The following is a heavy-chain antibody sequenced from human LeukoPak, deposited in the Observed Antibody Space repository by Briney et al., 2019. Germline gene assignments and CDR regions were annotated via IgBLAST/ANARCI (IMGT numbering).Heavy chain of an antibody. D-gene: IGHD5-12*01. CDR1: GYSFTSYW. V-gene: IGHV5-51*01. J-gene: IGHJ4*02. CDR3: ARGAYSGHQAFDY. Sequence: GESLKISCQGSGYSFTSYWIGWVRQMPGKGLEWMGIIYPGDSDTRYSPSFQGQVTISADKSISTAYLQWSSLEASDTAMYYCARGAYSGHQAFDYWGQGTLVTVSS. CDR2: IYPGDSDT.